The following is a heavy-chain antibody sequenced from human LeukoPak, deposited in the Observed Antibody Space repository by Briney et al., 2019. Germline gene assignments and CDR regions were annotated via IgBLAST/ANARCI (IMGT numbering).Heavy chain of an antibody. J-gene: IGHJ3*02. CDR3: ARDRVGATNAFDI. V-gene: IGHV4-38-2*02. CDR2: IYHSGST. D-gene: IGHD1-26*01. Sequence: PSETLSLTCTVSGYSISSGYYWGWIRQPPGKGLEWIGSIYHSGSTYYDPSLKSRLNISVDTSRNQFSLKLSSVTAADTAVYYCARDRVGATNAFDIWGQGTMVTVSS. CDR1: GYSISSGYY.